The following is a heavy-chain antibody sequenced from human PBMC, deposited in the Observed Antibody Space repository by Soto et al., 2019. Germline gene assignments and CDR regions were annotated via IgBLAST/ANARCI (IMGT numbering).Heavy chain of an antibody. D-gene: IGHD1-7*01. CDR3: ARVGGYNWNYDYWSAY. CDR2: ISAYNGNT. CDR1: GYTFTSYG. Sequence: QVQLVQSGAEVKKPGASVKVSCKASGYTFTSYGISWVRQAPGQGLEWMGWISAYNGNTNYAQKLQGRVTMTTDTTTSTAYKELRSLRSDDTAVYYCARVGGYNWNYDYWSAYWGQGTLVTVSS. V-gene: IGHV1-18*01. J-gene: IGHJ4*02.